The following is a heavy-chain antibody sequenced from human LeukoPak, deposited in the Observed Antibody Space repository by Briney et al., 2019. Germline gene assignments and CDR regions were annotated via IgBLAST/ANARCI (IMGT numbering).Heavy chain of an antibody. CDR1: GFTFSDYA. J-gene: IGHJ4*02. CDR2: IRSRGCYI. Sequence: RGGSLRLLCAVSGFTFSDYAVIGVRQARGKGREGVSSIRSRGCYIFCADCERGGFTISRESDENSVYVQMKSLRAEDTAVYYCARGPKETHFPYSGQGTLVTASS. V-gene: IGHV3-21*01. CDR3: ARGPKETHFPY. D-gene: IGHD4-23*01.